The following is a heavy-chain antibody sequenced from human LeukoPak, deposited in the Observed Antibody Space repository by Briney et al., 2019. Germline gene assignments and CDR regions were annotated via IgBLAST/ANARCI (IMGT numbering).Heavy chain of an antibody. CDR3: ARAHSGYSIDY. D-gene: IGHD3-22*01. J-gene: IGHJ4*02. Sequence: SETLSLTCAVSGGSISSSNWWSWVRQPPGKGLEWIGEIYHSGSTNYNPSLKSRVTISVDTSKNQFSLKLSSVTAADTAVYYCARAHSGYSIDYWGQGTLVTVSS. CDR2: IYHSGST. CDR1: GGSISSSNW. V-gene: IGHV4-4*02.